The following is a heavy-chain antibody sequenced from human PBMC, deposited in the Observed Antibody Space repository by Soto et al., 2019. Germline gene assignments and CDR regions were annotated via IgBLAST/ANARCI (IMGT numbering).Heavy chain of an antibody. CDR3: AGGGSWLYFDY. J-gene: IGHJ4*02. CDR1: GGSFRGYY. CDR2: INHRGST. V-gene: IGHV4-34*01. D-gene: IGHD6-13*01. Sequence: QVQLQQWGAGLLKPSETLSLTCAVFGGSFRGYYWSWIRQPPGKGLEWIGEINHRGSTNYNPSLMRQVTLSVDTTKIQSSLKMSSVTAADTALSYGAGGGSWLYFDYWGQGTLLTVSS.